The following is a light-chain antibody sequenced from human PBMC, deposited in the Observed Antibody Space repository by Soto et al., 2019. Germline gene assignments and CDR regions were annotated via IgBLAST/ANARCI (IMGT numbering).Light chain of an antibody. V-gene: IGKV1-17*01. J-gene: IGKJ4*01. CDR1: QPSGNY. CDR2: GAS. CDR3: QQLSNSIA. Sequence: DVQMTQSPSSLSASVGDRVTIACRASQPSGNYLNWYQQKPGEAPKVLIFGASSLRSGVPSRFSGSGSGTEFSLTINSLQPEDFATYFCQQLSNSIAFGGGTKVDIK.